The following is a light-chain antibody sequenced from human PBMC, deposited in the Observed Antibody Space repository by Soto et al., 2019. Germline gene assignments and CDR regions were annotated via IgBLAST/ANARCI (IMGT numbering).Light chain of an antibody. Sequence: SYDLTQPSSVSVSPGQTARITCSGDVLAKKYARWFQQKPGQAPVPVIYKDNERPSGIPERFSGSSSGTTVTLTISGAQVEDEADYYCYSAADNNLVFGGGTKLTVL. CDR1: VLAKKY. CDR2: KDN. CDR3: YSAADNNLV. J-gene: IGLJ2*01. V-gene: IGLV3-27*01.